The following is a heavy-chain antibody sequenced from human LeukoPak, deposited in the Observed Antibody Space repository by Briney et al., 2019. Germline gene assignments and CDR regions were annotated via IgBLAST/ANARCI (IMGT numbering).Heavy chain of an antibody. Sequence: PSETLSLTCTVSGGSISSYYWSWIRQHPGKGLEWIGYIYYSGSTYYNPSLKSRVTISVDTSKNQFSLKLSSVTAADTAVYYCARDNYSNYEYYYYGMDVWGQGTTVTVSS. CDR1: GGSISSYY. V-gene: IGHV4-59*06. CDR3: ARDNYSNYEYYYYGMDV. D-gene: IGHD4-11*01. J-gene: IGHJ6*02. CDR2: IYYSGST.